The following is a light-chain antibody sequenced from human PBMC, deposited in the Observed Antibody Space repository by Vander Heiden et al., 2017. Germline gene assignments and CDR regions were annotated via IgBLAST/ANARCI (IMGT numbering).Light chain of an antibody. CDR2: GNS. CDR1: SSNIGAGYD. CDR3: QSYDSSLSDV. Sequence: QSVLTQPPSVSAAPWRRVTISCTGSSSNIGAGYDVHWYQQLPGTAPKLLSYGNSNRPSAVPDRFSGSKSGTSASLAITGLQAEDEADYYCQSYDSSLSDVFGTGTKVTVL. V-gene: IGLV1-40*01. J-gene: IGLJ1*01.